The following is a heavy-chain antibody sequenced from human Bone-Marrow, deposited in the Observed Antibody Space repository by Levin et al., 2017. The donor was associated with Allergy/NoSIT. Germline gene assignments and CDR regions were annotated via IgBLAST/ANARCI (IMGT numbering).Heavy chain of an antibody. V-gene: IGHV3-21*01. CDR2: IRSTSNYI. CDR1: GITSNNYT. J-gene: IGHJ6*02. D-gene: IGHD1-1*01. CDR3: ASRIASPGGLDV. Sequence: PSETLSLTCVVSGITSNNYTLTWVRQAPGKGLEWVSSIRSTSNYIHYADSVKGRFTISRDNAKKSLYLQMNSLRVEDTAMYYCASRIASPGGLDVWGQGTTVTVSS.